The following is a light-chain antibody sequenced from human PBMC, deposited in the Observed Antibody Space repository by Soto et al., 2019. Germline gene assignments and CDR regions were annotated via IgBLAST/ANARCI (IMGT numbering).Light chain of an antibody. J-gene: IGKJ4*01. CDR1: HNLQHSDGRTY. CDR3: MQTIKLPPT. CDR2: EVS. Sequence: EIVLTQTPPSLSVTPGQTASISCKSTHNLQHSDGRTYVYWYVQRPGQTPQVLIYEVSNRLSGVPDRFGGYGAGTDFTLQISRVEADDVGTYYCMQTIKLPPTFGGGTKVDIK. V-gene: IGKV2D-29*01.